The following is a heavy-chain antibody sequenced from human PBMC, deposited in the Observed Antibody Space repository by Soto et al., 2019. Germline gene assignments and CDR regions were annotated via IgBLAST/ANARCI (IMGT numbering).Heavy chain of an antibody. CDR3: ARDQGTYYYGSGSSYFDY. CDR2: IIPILGIA. Sequence: QVQLVQSGAEVKKPGSSVKVSCKASGGTFSSYTISWVRQAPGQGLEWMGRIIPILGIANYAQKFQGRVTITADKSTSTAYMELSSLRSEDTALYYCARDQGTYYYGSGSSYFDYWGQGTLVTVSS. J-gene: IGHJ4*02. CDR1: GGTFSSYT. V-gene: IGHV1-69*08. D-gene: IGHD3-10*01.